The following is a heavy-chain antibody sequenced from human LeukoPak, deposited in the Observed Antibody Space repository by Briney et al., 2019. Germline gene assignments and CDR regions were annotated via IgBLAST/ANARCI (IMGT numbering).Heavy chain of an antibody. CDR3: ARHLSGITGYTYGRGIDY. V-gene: IGHV3-11*04. D-gene: IGHD5-18*01. CDR1: GFNFNV. J-gene: IGHJ4*02. Sequence: GGSLRLSCAASGFNFNVTWVRQAPGKGLEWLSYISSSGRTIYYADSVKGRFSISRDNAKTSLYLQMNSLRAEATAVYNCARHLSGITGYTYGRGIDYWGQGILVTVSS. CDR2: ISSSGRTI.